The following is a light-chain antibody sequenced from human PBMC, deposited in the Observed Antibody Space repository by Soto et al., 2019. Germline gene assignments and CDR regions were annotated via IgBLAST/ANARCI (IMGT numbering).Light chain of an antibody. CDR2: RAS. J-gene: IGKJ2*01. V-gene: IGKV1-39*01. CDR3: QQSYNSPRT. CDR1: QSVTTF. Sequence: DIQMTQPPSSLSASVGDRVTITCRTSQSVTTFLNWYQQKPGEAPNLLIYRASTVQNGVPSRFTGSGYGADFALTISSLQPEDFATYYCQQSYNSPRTFGQGTKVDIK.